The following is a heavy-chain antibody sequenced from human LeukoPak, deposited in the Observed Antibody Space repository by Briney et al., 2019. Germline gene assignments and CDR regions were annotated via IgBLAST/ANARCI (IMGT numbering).Heavy chain of an antibody. D-gene: IGHD1-20*01. Sequence: SVKVSCKASGGTFSSYAISWVRQAPGQGLEWMGGIIPIFGTANYAQKFQGRVTITTDESTSTAYMELSSLRSEDTAVYYCARDRDNWNDARGILWRNYYYYMDVWGKGTTVTVSS. CDR2: IIPIFGTA. V-gene: IGHV1-69*05. CDR1: GGTFSSYA. J-gene: IGHJ6*03. CDR3: ARDRDNWNDARGILWRNYYYYMDV.